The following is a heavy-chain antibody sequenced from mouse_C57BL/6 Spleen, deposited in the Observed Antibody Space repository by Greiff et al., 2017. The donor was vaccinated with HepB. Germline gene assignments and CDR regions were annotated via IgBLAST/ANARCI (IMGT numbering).Heavy chain of an antibody. CDR3: TGYSNYVDWYFDV. D-gene: IGHD2-5*01. CDR1: GYTFTSYW. Sequence: EVQLQQSGTVLARPGASVKMSCKTSGYTFTSYWMHWVKQRPGQGLEWIGAIYPGNSDTSYNQKFKGKAKLTAVTSASTAYMELSSLTNEDSAVYYCTGYSNYVDWYFDVWGTGTTVTVSS. J-gene: IGHJ1*03. CDR2: IYPGNSDT. V-gene: IGHV1-5*01.